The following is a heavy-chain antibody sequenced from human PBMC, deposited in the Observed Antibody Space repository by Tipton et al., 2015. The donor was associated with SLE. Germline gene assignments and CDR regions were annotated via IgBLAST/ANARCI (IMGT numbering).Heavy chain of an antibody. CDR3: ASGNPVMPL. CDR1: GGSISSLS. Sequence: GLVKPSETQSLTCTVSGGSISSLSWSWIRQPPGKRLEWIGYIFYTGSTNYNPSLKSRVAMSVDMSKNQFSLKLTSVTAADTAVYYCASGNPVMPLWGQGTLVTVSS. CDR2: IFYTGST. V-gene: IGHV4-59*01. J-gene: IGHJ4*02. D-gene: IGHD1-1*01.